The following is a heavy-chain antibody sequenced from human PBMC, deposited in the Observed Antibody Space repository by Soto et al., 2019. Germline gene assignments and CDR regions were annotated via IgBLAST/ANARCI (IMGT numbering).Heavy chain of an antibody. CDR3: AKDALWFGELDAFDI. Sequence: EVQLVESGGGLVQHGRSLRLSCAASGFTFDDYAMHWVRQAPGKGLEWVSGISWNSGSIGYADSVKGRFTISRDNAKNSLYLQMNSLRAEDTALYYCAKDALWFGELDAFDIWGQGTMVTVSS. J-gene: IGHJ3*02. V-gene: IGHV3-9*01. D-gene: IGHD3-10*01. CDR1: GFTFDDYA. CDR2: ISWNSGSI.